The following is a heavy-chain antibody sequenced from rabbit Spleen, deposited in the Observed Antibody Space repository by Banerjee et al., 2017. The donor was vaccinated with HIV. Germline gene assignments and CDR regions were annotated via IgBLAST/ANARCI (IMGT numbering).Heavy chain of an antibody. D-gene: IGHD2-1*01. Sequence: QEQLVESGGGLVQPEGSLKLSCKASGFDFSNYGVSWVRQAPGKGLEWIGYIEPIFGNTYYANWVNGRFTISSHNAQNTLYLQVSSLTAADTATYFCVRDQAGDADYGPYYLNLWGPGTLVTVS. J-gene: IGHJ4*01. V-gene: IGHV1S47*01. CDR3: VRDQAGDADYGPYYLNL. CDR2: IEPIFGNT. CDR1: GFDFSNYG.